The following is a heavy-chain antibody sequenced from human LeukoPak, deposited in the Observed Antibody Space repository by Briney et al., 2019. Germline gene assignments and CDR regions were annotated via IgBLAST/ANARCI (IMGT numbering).Heavy chain of an antibody. Sequence: GGSLRLSCAASGFTFSTYAMSWVRQAPGKGLEWVSTISDSGANTYHADSVRGRFTISRDNSKTTLYLQKNSLRADDTAIYYCAKSMTLQWRGFFDLWGRGTHVTVSS. D-gene: IGHD6-19*01. CDR2: ISDSGANT. CDR1: GFTFSTYA. CDR3: AKSMTLQWRGFFDL. J-gene: IGHJ2*01. V-gene: IGHV3-23*01.